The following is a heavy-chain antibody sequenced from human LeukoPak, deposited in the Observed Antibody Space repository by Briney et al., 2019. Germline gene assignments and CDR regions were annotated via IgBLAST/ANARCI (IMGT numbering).Heavy chain of an antibody. V-gene: IGHV4-39*01. CDR1: GGSISSSSYY. CDR2: IYYSGST. J-gene: IGHJ6*03. Sequence: SETLSLTCTVSGGSISSSSYYWGWIRQPPGKGLEWIGSIYYSGSTYYNPSLKSRVTISVDTSKNQFSLKLSSVTAADTAVYYCARHRGFYYYYMDVWGKGTTVTISS. CDR3: ARHRGFYYYYMDV.